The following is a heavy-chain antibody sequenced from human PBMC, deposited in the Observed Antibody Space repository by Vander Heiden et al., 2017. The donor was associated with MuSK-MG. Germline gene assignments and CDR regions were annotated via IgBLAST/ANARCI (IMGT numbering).Heavy chain of an antibody. CDR1: GSTFSGYG. Sequence: QVQLVESGGGVVQPGRSLRLSCAASGSTFSGYGRHRVRQATGKELGWVAVIWDDGSNKYYTDSVKGRFTISRDNSKNTLYLQMNSLRAEDTAVYYCAKSQWLGAEYFQYWGQGTLVTVSS. CDR3: AKSQWLGAEYFQY. D-gene: IGHD6-19*01. V-gene: IGHV3-33*06. CDR2: IWDDGSNK. J-gene: IGHJ1*01.